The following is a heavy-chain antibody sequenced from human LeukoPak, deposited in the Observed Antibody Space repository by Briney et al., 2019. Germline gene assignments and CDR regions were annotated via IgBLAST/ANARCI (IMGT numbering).Heavy chain of an antibody. CDR1: GFTFSSYS. J-gene: IGHJ4*02. V-gene: IGHV3-7*03. Sequence: PGGSLRLSCAASGFTFSSYSMNWVRQAPGKGLEWVANIKLDGSEKNYVDSVKGRFTISRDNTKNSLYLQMNSLRAKDTAVFYCARDQYDTWSRRGNFDSWGQGTLVIVSS. CDR2: IKLDGSEK. CDR3: ARDQYDTWSRRGNFDS. D-gene: IGHD3-3*01.